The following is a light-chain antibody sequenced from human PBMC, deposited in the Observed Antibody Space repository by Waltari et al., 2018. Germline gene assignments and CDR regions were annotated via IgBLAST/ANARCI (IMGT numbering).Light chain of an antibody. Sequence: EIVMTQSPATLSVSPGERATLSCRASQSGSSNLAWYQQKPGQAPRPRIHGASTMATGIPARFSGSGSGTEFTLTISSLQSEDFAVYYCQQYNNWTRGTFGQGTKLEIK. CDR3: QQYNNWTRGT. V-gene: IGKV3-15*01. CDR2: GAS. CDR1: QSGSSN. J-gene: IGKJ2*01.